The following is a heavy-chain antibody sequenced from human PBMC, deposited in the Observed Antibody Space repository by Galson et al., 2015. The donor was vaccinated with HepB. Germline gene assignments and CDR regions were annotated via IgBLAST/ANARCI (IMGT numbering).Heavy chain of an antibody. CDR2: ISGSGGST. CDR1: GFTFSSYA. J-gene: IGHJ4*02. Sequence: SLRLSCAASGFTFSSYAMSWVRQAPGKGLEWVSAISGSGGSTYYADSVKGRFTISRDNSKNTLYLQMNSLRAEDTAVYYCAKLVEMATTYFDYWGQGTLVTVSS. D-gene: IGHD5-24*01. V-gene: IGHV3-23*01. CDR3: AKLVEMATTYFDY.